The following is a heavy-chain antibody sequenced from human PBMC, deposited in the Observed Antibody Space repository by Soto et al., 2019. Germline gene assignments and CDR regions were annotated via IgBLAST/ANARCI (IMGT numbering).Heavy chain of an antibody. D-gene: IGHD3-9*01. Sequence: PGESLKISCKGSGYSFTSYWIGWVRQMPGKGLEWMGIIYPGDSDTRYSPSFQGQVTISADKSISTAYLQWSSLKASDTAMYYCARLDLRYFDWLRFDYWGQGTLVTVSS. CDR2: IYPGDSDT. CDR3: ARLDLRYFDWLRFDY. J-gene: IGHJ4*02. CDR1: GYSFTSYW. V-gene: IGHV5-51*01.